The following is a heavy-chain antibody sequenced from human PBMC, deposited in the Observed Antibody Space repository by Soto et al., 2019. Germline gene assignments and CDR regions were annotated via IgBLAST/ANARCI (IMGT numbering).Heavy chain of an antibody. V-gene: IGHV3-23*01. D-gene: IGHD3-16*02. Sequence: EVQLLESGGGLVQPGGSLRLSCAASGFTFSSYAMSWVRQAPGKGLEWVSAISGRGGNTYYADSVKGRFTISRDNSKNTLYLQMNSVRAEDTAVYYCANEGWSYRGGSFDYWGQGTLVTVSS. J-gene: IGHJ4*02. CDR1: GFTFSSYA. CDR3: ANEGWSYRGGSFDY. CDR2: ISGRGGNT.